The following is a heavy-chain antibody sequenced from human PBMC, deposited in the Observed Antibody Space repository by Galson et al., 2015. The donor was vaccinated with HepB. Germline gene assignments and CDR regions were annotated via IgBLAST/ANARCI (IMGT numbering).Heavy chain of an antibody. CDR2: ISWNSGSI. CDR3: AKDGGGRLGRGCYFDY. CDR1: GFTFDDYA. J-gene: IGHJ4*02. D-gene: IGHD3-16*01. V-gene: IGHV3-9*01. Sequence: SLRLSCAASGFTFDDYAMHWVRQAPGKGLEWVSGISWNSGSIGYADSVKGRFTISRDNAKNSLYLQMNSLRAEDTALYYCAKDGGGRLGRGCYFDYWGQGTLVTVSS.